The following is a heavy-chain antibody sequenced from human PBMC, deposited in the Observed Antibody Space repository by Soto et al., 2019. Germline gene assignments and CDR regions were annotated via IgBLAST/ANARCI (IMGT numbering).Heavy chain of an antibody. CDR3: ARDGLYYDSSGYYTRYYYGMDV. CDR1: GFTFSNYS. V-gene: IGHV3-21*01. J-gene: IGHJ6*02. D-gene: IGHD3-22*01. CDR2: ISSSSSYI. Sequence: PGGSLRLSCAASGFTFSNYSMNWVRQAPGKGLEWVSSISSSSSYIYYADSVKGRFTISRDNAKNSLYLQMNSLRAEDTAVYYCARDGLYYDSSGYYTRYYYGMDVWGQGTTVTVSS.